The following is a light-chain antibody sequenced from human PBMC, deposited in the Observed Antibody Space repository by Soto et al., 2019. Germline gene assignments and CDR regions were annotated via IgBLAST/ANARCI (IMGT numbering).Light chain of an antibody. CDR3: QQSYSTIT. CDR2: AAS. Sequence: DIRMSQSPSSLSASVKDRVTITCRASQSISGFLSWYQQRPGRAPKLLIYAASSLQSGVPSRFSGSGSGTDFTLTISGLQPDDFATYYCQQSYSTITFGQGTRLEIK. J-gene: IGKJ5*01. CDR1: QSISGF. V-gene: IGKV1-39*01.